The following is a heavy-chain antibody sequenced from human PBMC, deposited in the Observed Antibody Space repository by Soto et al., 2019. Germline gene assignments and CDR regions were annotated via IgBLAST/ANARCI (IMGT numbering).Heavy chain of an antibody. Sequence: EVQLVESGGGLVQPGDSLRVSCATSGFGFSTNWMSWVRQAPGKGLEWVANIKEDGTDKYYVDSVKGRFTISRDNANNVLYLQMNSLRVEDTAVYYCAISRGWRAYFDSWGQGTLVTVS. CDR2: IKEDGTDK. V-gene: IGHV3-7*01. J-gene: IGHJ4*02. CDR1: GFGFSTNW. CDR3: AISRGWRAYFDS. D-gene: IGHD6-19*01.